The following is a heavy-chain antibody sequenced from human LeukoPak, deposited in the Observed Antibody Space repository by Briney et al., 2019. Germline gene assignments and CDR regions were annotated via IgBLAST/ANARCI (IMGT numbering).Heavy chain of an antibody. V-gene: IGHV4-30-4*07. CDR3: AREVPYYYDSSGYPDAFDI. Sequence: SETLSLTCAVSGGSISSGGYSWSWIRQPPGKGLEWIGYIYYSGSTYYNPSLKSRVTISVDTSKNQFSLKLSSVTAADTAVYYCAREVPYYYDSSGYPDAFDIWGQGTMVTVSS. J-gene: IGHJ3*02. CDR1: GGSISSGGYS. CDR2: IYYSGST. D-gene: IGHD3-22*01.